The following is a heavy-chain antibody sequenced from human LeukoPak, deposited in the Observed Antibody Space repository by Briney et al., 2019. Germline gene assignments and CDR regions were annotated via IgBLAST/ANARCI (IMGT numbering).Heavy chain of an antibody. CDR2: ISYDGSNK. CDR3: ARGGSGSYGY. CDR1: GFTFSSYA. D-gene: IGHD6-19*01. Sequence: GGSLRLSCAASGFTFSSYAMHWVRQAPGKGLEWVAVISYDGSNKYYADSVKGRFTISRDNSKNTLYLQMNSLRAEDTAVYYCARGGSGSYGYWGQGTLVTVSS. V-gene: IGHV3-30-3*01. J-gene: IGHJ4*02.